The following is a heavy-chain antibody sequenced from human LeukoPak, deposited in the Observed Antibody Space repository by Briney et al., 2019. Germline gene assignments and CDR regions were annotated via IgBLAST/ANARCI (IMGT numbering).Heavy chain of an antibody. D-gene: IGHD6-19*01. CDR2: ISAYNGNT. V-gene: IGHV1-18*01. Sequence: ASVKVSCKASGYTFTSYGISWVRQAPGQGLEWMGWISAYNGNTNYAQKFQGRVMITADESTSTAYMELSSLRSEDTAVYYCARSGNSGWYYFDYWGQGTLVTVSS. CDR3: ARSGNSGWYYFDY. CDR1: GYTFTSYG. J-gene: IGHJ4*02.